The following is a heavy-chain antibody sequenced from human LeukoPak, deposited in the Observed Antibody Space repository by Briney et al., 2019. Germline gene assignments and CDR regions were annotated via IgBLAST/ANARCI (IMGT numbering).Heavy chain of an antibody. CDR2: IKKDGSEK. CDR3: ARVHSGSYWPRDFDY. V-gene: IGHV3-7*01. J-gene: IGHJ4*02. Sequence: GGSLRLSCAASGFTFVTYWMSWVRQAPGKGLEWVANIKKDGSEKYYVDSVKGRFTISRDNAKNSLYLQMNSLRAEDTAVYYCARVHSGSYWPRDFDYWGQGTLVTVSS. CDR1: GFTFVTYW. D-gene: IGHD1-26*01.